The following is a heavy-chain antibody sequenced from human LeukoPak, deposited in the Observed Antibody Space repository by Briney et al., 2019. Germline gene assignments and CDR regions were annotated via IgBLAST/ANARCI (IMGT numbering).Heavy chain of an antibody. D-gene: IGHD1-26*01. V-gene: IGHV1-2*02. Sequence: ASVKVSCKASGYTFTGYYMHWVRQAPGQGLEWMGWINPNSGGTNYAQKFQGRVTMTRDTSISTAYMELSRLRSDDTAVYYCARFGSSGAYYYYYYYMDVWGKGTTVTVSS. J-gene: IGHJ6*03. CDR1: GYTFTGYY. CDR3: ARFGSSGAYYYYYYYMDV. CDR2: INPNSGGT.